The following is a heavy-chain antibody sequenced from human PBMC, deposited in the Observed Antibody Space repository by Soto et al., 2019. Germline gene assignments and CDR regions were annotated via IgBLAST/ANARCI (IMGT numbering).Heavy chain of an antibody. CDR1: GYTFTSYG. V-gene: IGHV1-18*01. Sequence: ASVKVSCKASGYTFTSYGISWVRQAPGQGLEWMGWISAYNGNTNYAQKLQGRVTMTTDTSTSTAYMELRSLRSDDTAVYYCARVPPYDILTGFDYWGQGTLVTVSS. CDR3: ARVPPYDILTGFDY. D-gene: IGHD3-9*01. J-gene: IGHJ4*02. CDR2: ISAYNGNT.